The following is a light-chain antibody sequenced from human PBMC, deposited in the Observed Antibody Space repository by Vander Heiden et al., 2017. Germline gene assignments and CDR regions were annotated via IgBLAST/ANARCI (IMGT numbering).Light chain of an antibody. Sequence: SYALPQPPSVSVSPGQTARITCSGDALPKQYAYWYQQKPGQAPVLVIYKDSERPSGIPERFSGSSSGTTVTLTISGVQAEDEADYYCQSADSSGTVVFGGGTKLTVL. V-gene: IGLV3-25*03. CDR3: QSADSSGTVV. J-gene: IGLJ2*01. CDR1: ALPKQY. CDR2: KDS.